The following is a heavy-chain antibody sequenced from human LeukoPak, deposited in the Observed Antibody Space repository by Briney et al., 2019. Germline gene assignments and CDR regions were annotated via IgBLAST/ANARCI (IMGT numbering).Heavy chain of an antibody. D-gene: IGHD3-10*01. V-gene: IGHV4-39*07. CDR3: AREAVHYGSGSHDY. CDR1: GGSISSSSYY. J-gene: IGHJ4*02. CDR2: IYYSGST. Sequence: SETLSLTCTVSGGSISSSSYYWGWIRQPPGKGLEWIGSIYYSGSTYYNPSIKSRVTMSLDTSKNQFSLKVDSVTAADTAMYYCAREAVHYGSGSHDYWGQGTLVAVSS.